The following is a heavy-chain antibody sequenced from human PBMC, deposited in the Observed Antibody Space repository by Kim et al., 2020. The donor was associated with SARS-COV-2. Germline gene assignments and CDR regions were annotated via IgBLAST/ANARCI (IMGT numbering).Heavy chain of an antibody. J-gene: IGHJ4*02. V-gene: IGHV7-4-1*02. D-gene: IGHD6-19*01. CDR3: ARGWYLRGYYFDY. Sequence: YAPGFTGRFVFSLDTSVSTAYLQISRLKPEDTAVYYCARGWYLRGYYFDYWGQGTLVTVSS.